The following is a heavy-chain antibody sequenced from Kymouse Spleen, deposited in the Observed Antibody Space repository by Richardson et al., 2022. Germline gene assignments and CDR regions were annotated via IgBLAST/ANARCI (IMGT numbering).Heavy chain of an antibody. V-gene: IGHV4-39*01. D-gene: IGHD6-6*01. CDR1: GGSISSSSYY. Sequence: QLQLQESGPGLVKPSETLSLTCTVSGGSISSSSYYWGWIRQPPGKGLEWIGSIYYSGSTYYNPSLKSRVTISVDTSKNQFSLKLSSVTAADTAVYYCARHASIAARPGNWFDPWGQGTLVTVSS. CDR2: IYYSGST. J-gene: IGHJ5*02. CDR3: ARHASIAARPGNWFDP.